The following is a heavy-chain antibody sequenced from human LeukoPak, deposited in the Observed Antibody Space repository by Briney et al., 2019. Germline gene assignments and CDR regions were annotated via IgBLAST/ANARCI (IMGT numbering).Heavy chain of an antibody. CDR2: INHSGST. CDR1: GGSFSGHY. J-gene: IGHJ6*03. CDR3: ARHGLHSRYYYYMDV. V-gene: IGHV4-34*01. Sequence: PSETLSLTCAVSGGSFSGHYWNWIRQPPGKGLEWIGEINHSGSTNYNPSLKSRVTISVDTSKNQFSLKLSSVTAADTAVYYCARHGLHSRYYYYMDVWGKGTTVTISS. D-gene: IGHD6-13*01.